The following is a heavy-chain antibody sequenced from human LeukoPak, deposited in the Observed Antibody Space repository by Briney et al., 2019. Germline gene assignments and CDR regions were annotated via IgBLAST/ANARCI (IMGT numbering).Heavy chain of an antibody. V-gene: IGHV1-2*06. J-gene: IGHJ4*02. D-gene: IGHD6-25*01. CDR2: INPNSGGA. CDR1: GYTFTGYY. CDR3: ARSSEIIAAAGDFDY. Sequence: VASVTVSCTASGYTFTGYYMHWVRQAPGQGLEWMGRINPNSGGANYAQKFQGRVTMTRDTSISTAYMELSRLRSDDTAVYYCARSSEIIAAAGDFDYWGQGTLATVSS.